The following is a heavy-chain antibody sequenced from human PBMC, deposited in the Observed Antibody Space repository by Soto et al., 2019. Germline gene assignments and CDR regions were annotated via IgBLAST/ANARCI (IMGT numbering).Heavy chain of an antibody. CDR3: ARLYTGGSGIDY. V-gene: IGHV4-59*08. J-gene: IGHJ4*01. Sequence: SETLSLTCTVSGGSISSYYWSWIRQPPGKGLEWIGYIYYSGSTNYNPSLKSRVTISVDTSKNQFSLKLSSVTAADTAVYYCARLYTGGSGIDYWGHGTLVTVSS. CDR1: GGSISSYY. CDR2: IYYSGST. D-gene: IGHD3-16*01.